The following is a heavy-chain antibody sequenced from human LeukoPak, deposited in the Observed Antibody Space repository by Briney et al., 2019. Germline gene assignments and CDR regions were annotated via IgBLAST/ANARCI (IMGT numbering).Heavy chain of an antibody. CDR3: TTDGVGVEGATYDN. D-gene: IGHD1-26*01. CDR1: GFTFSSYG. V-gene: IGHV3-30*02. Sequence: GGSLRLSCAASGFTFSSYGMHWVRQAPGKGLEWVAFIRYDGSNKYYADSVKGRFTISRDNSKNTLYLQMNSLKTEDTAVYYCTTDGVGVEGATYDNWGQGTLVSVSS. CDR2: IRYDGSNK. J-gene: IGHJ4*02.